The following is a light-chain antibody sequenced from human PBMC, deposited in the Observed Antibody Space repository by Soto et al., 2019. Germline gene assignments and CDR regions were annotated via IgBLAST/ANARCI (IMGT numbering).Light chain of an antibody. CDR1: SIDVGSYNL. Sequence: LTQPASVSGSPGQSITISCTVTSIDVGSYNLVSWYQQHPGKAPKLMIYEGSKRPSGVSNRFSGSKSGNTASLTISGLQAEDEADYYCCSYAGSSTFYVFGTGTKVTVL. J-gene: IGLJ1*01. CDR3: CSYAGSSTFYV. V-gene: IGLV2-23*03. CDR2: EGS.